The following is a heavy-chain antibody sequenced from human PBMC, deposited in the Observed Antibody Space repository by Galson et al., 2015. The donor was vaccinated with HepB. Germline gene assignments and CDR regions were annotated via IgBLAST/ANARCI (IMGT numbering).Heavy chain of an antibody. CDR1: GGSISSSSYY. J-gene: IGHJ5*02. CDR2: IYYSGST. V-gene: IGHV4-39*01. Sequence: SETLSLTCTVSGGSISSSSYYWGWIRQPPGKGLEWIGSIYYSGSTYYNPSLKSRVAISVDTSKNQFSLKLSSVTAADTAVYYCARHGDYTNNWFDPWGQGTLVTVSS. CDR3: ARHGDYTNNWFDP. D-gene: IGHD4-11*01.